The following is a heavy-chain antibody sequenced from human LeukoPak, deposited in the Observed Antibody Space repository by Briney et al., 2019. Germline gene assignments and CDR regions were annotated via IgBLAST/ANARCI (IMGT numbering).Heavy chain of an antibody. V-gene: IGHV4-39*01. CDR1: GGSISSSSYY. Sequence: SETLSLTCTVSGGSISSSSYYWGWIRQPPGKGLEWIGSIYYTRSTYYNPSLKSRVTISVDTSKNQLSLKLTSVTAADTAVYYCARGVTMIVVVIHDWYFDLWGRGTLVTVSS. D-gene: IGHD3-22*01. J-gene: IGHJ2*01. CDR3: ARGVTMIVVVIHDWYFDL. CDR2: IYYTRST.